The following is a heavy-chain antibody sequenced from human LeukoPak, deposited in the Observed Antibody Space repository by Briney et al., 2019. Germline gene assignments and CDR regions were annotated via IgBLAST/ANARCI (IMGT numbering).Heavy chain of an antibody. CDR3: ANSYGARAGLDY. J-gene: IGHJ4*02. D-gene: IGHD4-17*01. CDR1: GFTFSSYA. Sequence: GGSLRLSCAASGFTFSSYAMTWVRQAPGKGLEWVSAISGSGGSTYYADSVKGRFTISRDNSKNTLYLQMNSLRAEDTAVYYCANSYGARAGLDYWGQGTLVTVSS. V-gene: IGHV3-23*01. CDR2: ISGSGGST.